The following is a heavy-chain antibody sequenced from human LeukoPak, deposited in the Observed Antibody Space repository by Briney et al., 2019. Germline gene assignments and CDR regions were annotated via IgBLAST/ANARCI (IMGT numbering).Heavy chain of an antibody. CDR2: ISSRSTYA. J-gene: IGHJ5*02. D-gene: IGHD1-26*01. CDR3: ARAHIQDYTIVGLVDH. CDR1: GFTFSSYS. Sequence: PGGSLRLSCAASGFTFSSYSMNWVRQTPGQGLEWVSSISSRSTYAYYADSVRGRFTVSRDSAKNSLFLQMDNLRVEDTAIYYCARAHIQDYTIVGLVDHWGQGTLVTVSS. V-gene: IGHV3-21*01.